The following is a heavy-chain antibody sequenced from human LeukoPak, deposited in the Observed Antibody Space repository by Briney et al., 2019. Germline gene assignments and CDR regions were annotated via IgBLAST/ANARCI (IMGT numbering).Heavy chain of an antibody. D-gene: IGHD3-10*01. CDR1: GYTFTSYY. Sequence: ASVKVSCKASGYTFTSYYMHWVRQAPGQGLEWMGIINPSGGGTSYAQKFQGRVTMTRDTSTSTVYMELSSLRSEDTAVYYCARSYGSGSYKGANDYWGQGTLVTVSS. J-gene: IGHJ4*02. CDR3: ARSYGSGSYKGANDY. CDR2: INPSGGGT. V-gene: IGHV1-46*01.